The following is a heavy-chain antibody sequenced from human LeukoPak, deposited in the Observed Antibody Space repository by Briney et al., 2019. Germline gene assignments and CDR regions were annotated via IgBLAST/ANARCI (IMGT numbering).Heavy chain of an antibody. Sequence: ASVKVSCKASGGTFSSYAVSWVRQAPGQGLEWMGGIIPIFGTANYAQKFQGRVTITADESTSTAYMELSSLRSEDTAVYYCARTQTYGDYDYWGQGTLVTVSS. V-gene: IGHV1-69*13. D-gene: IGHD4-17*01. CDR1: GGTFSSYA. CDR3: ARTQTYGDYDY. J-gene: IGHJ4*02. CDR2: IIPIFGTA.